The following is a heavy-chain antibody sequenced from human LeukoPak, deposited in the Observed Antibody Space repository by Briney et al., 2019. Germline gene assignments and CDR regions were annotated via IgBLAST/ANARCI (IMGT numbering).Heavy chain of an antibody. D-gene: IGHD3-10*01. V-gene: IGHV1-69*06. CDR3: ARGSGITMVRGVIEYYFDY. CDR2: IIPIFGTA. Sequence: ASVKVSCKASGGTFSTYAISWVRRAPGQGLEWMGGIIPIFGTANYAQKFQGRVTITADKSTSTTYMELSSLRSEDTAVYYCARGSGITMVRGVIEYYFDYWGQGTLVTVSS. CDR1: GGTFSTYA. J-gene: IGHJ4*02.